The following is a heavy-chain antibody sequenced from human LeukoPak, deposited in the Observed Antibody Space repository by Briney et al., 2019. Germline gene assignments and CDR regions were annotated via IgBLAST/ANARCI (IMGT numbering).Heavy chain of an antibody. CDR2: INHSGST. Sequence: ASETLSLTCAVYGGSFSGYYWSWIRQPPGKGLEWIGEINHSGSTNYNPSLKSRVTISVDKSKNQFSLKLSSVTAADTAVYYCARGRPSDFANAFDIWGQGTMVTVPS. CDR1: GGSFSGYY. D-gene: IGHD2/OR15-2a*01. CDR3: ARGRPSDFANAFDI. V-gene: IGHV4-34*01. J-gene: IGHJ3*02.